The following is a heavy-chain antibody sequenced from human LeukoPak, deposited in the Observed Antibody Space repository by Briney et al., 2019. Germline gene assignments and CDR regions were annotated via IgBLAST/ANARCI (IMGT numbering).Heavy chain of an antibody. CDR2: INSDGSSI. CDR1: GFTFSSYW. V-gene: IGHV3-74*01. Sequence: PGGSLRLSCAASGFTFSSYWMHWVRQAPGKGLVWVSSINSDGSSISYADSVKGRFTISRDNAKNTLYLQMNSLRAEDTAVYYCGRDPQEWELPIDYWGQGTLVTVSS. CDR3: GRDPQEWELPIDY. D-gene: IGHD1-26*01. J-gene: IGHJ4*02.